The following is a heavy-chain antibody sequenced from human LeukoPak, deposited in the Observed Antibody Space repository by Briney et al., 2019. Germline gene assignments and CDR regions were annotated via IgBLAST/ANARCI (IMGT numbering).Heavy chain of an antibody. CDR2: IRPDGSNE. V-gene: IGHV3-30*02. D-gene: IGHD3-10*01. CDR3: VKDWGVLPDYTADGFDI. CDR1: RFIFSTYG. J-gene: IGHJ3*02. Sequence: GGSLRLSCAASRFIFSTYGMHWVRQAPGKGLEWVAFIRPDGSNEYYAASVRGRFAISRDNSQNTLHLQMNSLRLEDTAVYYCVKDWGVLPDYTADGFDIWGPGAMVTVSS.